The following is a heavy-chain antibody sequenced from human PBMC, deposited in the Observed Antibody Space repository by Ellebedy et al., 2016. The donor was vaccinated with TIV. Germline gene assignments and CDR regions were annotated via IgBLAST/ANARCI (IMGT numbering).Heavy chain of an antibody. CDR3: ARGRSVGSHPFDN. CDR1: RYILTSYY. CDR2: MNPSGGTT. D-gene: IGHD1-26*01. Sequence: ASVKVSCKATRYILTSYYMHWVRQAPGQGLEWMGVMNPSGGTTLNPQKFQGRVKVTRATSTRTIYMELSSLTSDDTAVYYCARGRSVGSHPFDNWGQGTLVTVSS. J-gene: IGHJ4*02. V-gene: IGHV1-46*01.